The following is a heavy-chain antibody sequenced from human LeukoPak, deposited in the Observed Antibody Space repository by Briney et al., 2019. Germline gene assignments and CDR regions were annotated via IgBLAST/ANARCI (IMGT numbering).Heavy chain of an antibody. J-gene: IGHJ6*03. D-gene: IGHD2/OR15-2a*01. Sequence: GGSLRLSXAASGFIFSSYSMNWVRQAPGKGLEWVSYISSGSIYINYAESVKGRFTISRDNAKNSLFLQMNSLRAEDTAVYYCARDWNSMGYYYHMDVWGKGTTVTVSS. CDR2: ISSGSIYI. V-gene: IGHV3-21*01. CDR3: ARDWNSMGYYYHMDV. CDR1: GFIFSSYS.